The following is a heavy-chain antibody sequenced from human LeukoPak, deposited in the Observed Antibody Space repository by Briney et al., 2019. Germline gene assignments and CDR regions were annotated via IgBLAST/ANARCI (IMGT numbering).Heavy chain of an antibody. Sequence: GGSLRLSCAASVFPLSSYSINWVRQAPGKWLEWVSYISSSGSAIYYVDSVKGRFTVSRDNAKNSLFLQMNSPRAEDTAVYYCVRVKGSYFDYWGQGALVTVSS. CDR2: ISSSGSAI. J-gene: IGHJ4*02. CDR1: VFPLSSYS. D-gene: IGHD2-15*01. CDR3: VRVKGSYFDY. V-gene: IGHV3-48*01.